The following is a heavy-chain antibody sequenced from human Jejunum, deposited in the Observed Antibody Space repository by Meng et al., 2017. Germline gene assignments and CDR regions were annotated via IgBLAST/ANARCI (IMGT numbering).Heavy chain of an antibody. CDR1: GYTFATYG. CDR2: ISGYNDNA. D-gene: IGHD2/OR15-2a*01. V-gene: IGHV1-18*01. CDR3: GRVGDIVSGHGEYYQNGMDV. Sequence: ASVKVSCKTSGYTFATYGVSWVRQAPGQGLEWMGWISGYNDNANYAQKFQDRATMTTDRFTSTAYMELESLRSDDTAVYYCGRVGDIVSGHGEYYQNGMDVWGQGTTVTVSS. J-gene: IGHJ6*02.